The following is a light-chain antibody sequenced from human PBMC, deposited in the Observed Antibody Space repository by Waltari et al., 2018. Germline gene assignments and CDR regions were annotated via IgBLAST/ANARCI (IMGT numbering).Light chain of an antibody. CDR1: QSVGRS. J-gene: IGKJ1*01. V-gene: IGKV3-20*01. CDR2: NTS. Sequence: EIVLPQSPGTLSLSPGEGDTLSCRASQSVGRSLVWYQQKPGQAPRLVIYNTSTRATGIPDRFSGSGSGTDFSLTISRLEPEDFAVYYCQHNVRLPVTFGQGTKVEIK. CDR3: QHNVRLPVT.